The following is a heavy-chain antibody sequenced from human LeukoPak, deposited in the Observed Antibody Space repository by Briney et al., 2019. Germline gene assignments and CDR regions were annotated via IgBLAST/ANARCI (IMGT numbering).Heavy chain of an antibody. CDR2: IWYDGSNK. J-gene: IGHJ4*02. Sequence: GGSLRLSCAASGFTFSSYGMHWVRQAPGKGLEWVAVIWYDGSNKYYADSVKGRFTISRDNSKNTLYLQMNSLRAEDTAAYYCARENAWFGELLYDYWGQGTLVTVSS. D-gene: IGHD3-10*01. V-gene: IGHV3-33*01. CDR1: GFTFSSYG. CDR3: ARENAWFGELLYDY.